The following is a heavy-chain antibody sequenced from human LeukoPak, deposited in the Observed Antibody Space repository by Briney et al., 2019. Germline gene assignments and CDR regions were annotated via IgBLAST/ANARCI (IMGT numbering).Heavy chain of an antibody. CDR2: ISSSGSTI. Sequence: PGGSLRLSCAASGFTFSDYYMSWIRQAPGKGLEWVSYISSSGSTIYYADSVKGRFTISRDNAKNSLYLQMNSLRAEDTAVYYCARDFWSGYYYYYYYMDVWGEGTTVTVSS. D-gene: IGHD3-3*01. CDR1: GFTFSDYY. CDR3: ARDFWSGYYYYYYYMDV. J-gene: IGHJ6*03. V-gene: IGHV3-11*01.